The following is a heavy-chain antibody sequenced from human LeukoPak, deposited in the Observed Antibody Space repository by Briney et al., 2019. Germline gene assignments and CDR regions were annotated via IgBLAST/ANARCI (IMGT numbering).Heavy chain of an antibody. CDR2: INPNMGGT. CDR1: GYTFTGYY. Sequence: ASVKVSCKASGYTFTGYYMHWVRQAPGQGLEWMGWINPNMGGTKYGQKFQGRVTMTRETASSTTYMELSRLRSDDTAVYYCAREFAGPYYYYGMDVWGQGTTVTVSS. J-gene: IGHJ6*02. V-gene: IGHV1-2*02. CDR3: AREFAGPYYYYGMDV.